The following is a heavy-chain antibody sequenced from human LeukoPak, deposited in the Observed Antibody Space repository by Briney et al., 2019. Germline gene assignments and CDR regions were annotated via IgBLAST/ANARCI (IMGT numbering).Heavy chain of an antibody. CDR1: GFTFSSYA. CDR2: ISGSGGST. Sequence: QSGGSLRLSCAASGFTFSSYAMSWVRQAPGKGLEWVSAISGSGGSTYYADSVQGRFTISRDNSENTLYLQMNSLRAEDTAVYYCAKPKAGSGYTFQHWGQGTLVTVSS. D-gene: IGHD3-22*01. CDR3: AKPKAGSGYTFQH. V-gene: IGHV3-23*01. J-gene: IGHJ1*01.